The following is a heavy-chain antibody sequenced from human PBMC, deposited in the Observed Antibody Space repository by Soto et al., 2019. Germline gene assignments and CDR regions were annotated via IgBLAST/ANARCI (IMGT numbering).Heavy chain of an antibody. Sequence: QVQLVESGGGVVQPGRSLRLSCAASGFTFSSYAMHWVRQAPGKGLGWVAVISYDGSNKYYADSVKGRFTISRDNSKNTLYLQMNSLRAEDTAVYYCARPLTTKPNDAFDIWGQGTMVTVSS. V-gene: IGHV3-30-3*01. CDR2: ISYDGSNK. D-gene: IGHD1-1*01. CDR1: GFTFSSYA. J-gene: IGHJ3*02. CDR3: ARPLTTKPNDAFDI.